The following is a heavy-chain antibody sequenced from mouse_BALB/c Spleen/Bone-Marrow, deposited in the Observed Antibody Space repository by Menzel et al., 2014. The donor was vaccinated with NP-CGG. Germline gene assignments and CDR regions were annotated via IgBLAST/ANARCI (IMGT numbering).Heavy chain of an antibody. V-gene: IGHV1-7*01. Sequence: QVHVKQSGAELAKPGASVKMSCKASGYTFTSYWMHWVKQRPGQGPEWIGYINPSTGYTEYNQKFKDKATLTADKSSSTAYMQLSSLTSEDSAVYYCARGLRYWYFDVWGAGTTVTVSS. CDR2: INPSTGYT. D-gene: IGHD3-1*01. CDR3: ARGLRYWYFDV. CDR1: GYTFTSYW. J-gene: IGHJ1*01.